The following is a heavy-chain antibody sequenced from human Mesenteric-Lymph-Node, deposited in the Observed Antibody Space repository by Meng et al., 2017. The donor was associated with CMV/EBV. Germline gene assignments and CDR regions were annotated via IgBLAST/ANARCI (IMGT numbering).Heavy chain of an antibody. CDR3: ARDLRDYANDY. Sequence: GGSLRLSCAASGFTFSTYVLSWVRQAPGRGLEWVSTIYRGANSIVYADSVRGRFTISRDDSKNTLYLQMNGLGDEDTAVYYCARDLRDYANDYWGQGTLVTVSS. CDR1: GFTFSTYV. V-gene: IGHV3-23*03. J-gene: IGHJ4*02. CDR2: IYRGANSI. D-gene: IGHD2-2*01.